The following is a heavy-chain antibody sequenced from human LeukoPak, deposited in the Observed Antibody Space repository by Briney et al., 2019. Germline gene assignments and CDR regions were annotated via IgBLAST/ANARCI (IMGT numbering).Heavy chain of an antibody. CDR3: AKNQGQWLVPVDY. CDR2: MSGSGGST. J-gene: IGHJ4*02. D-gene: IGHD6-19*01. V-gene: IGHV3-23*01. Sequence: PGGSLRLSCAASGLIFSNYAMSWVRQAPGKGLEWVSSMSGSGGSTYYADSVKGRFTISRDNSKNTLYLQMNNLRAEDTALYYCAKNQGQWLVPVDYWGQGTLVTVSS. CDR1: GLIFSNYA.